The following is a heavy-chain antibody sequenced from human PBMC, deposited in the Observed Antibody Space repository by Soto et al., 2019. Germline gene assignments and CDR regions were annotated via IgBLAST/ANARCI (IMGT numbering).Heavy chain of an antibody. CDR3: ARARDYDYHYSGMDV. Sequence: EVQLVESGGGLVQPGGSLTLSCVASGFTFSRHEMKWVRQAPGKGLEWVSYIIVVGSTKYYADSVRDRFTISRDNAKNSLYLQMKSLRAEDTAVYYCARARDYDYHYSGMDVWGQGTTVTVSS. J-gene: IGHJ6*02. CDR1: GFTFSRHE. D-gene: IGHD4-17*01. CDR2: IIVVGSTK. V-gene: IGHV3-48*03.